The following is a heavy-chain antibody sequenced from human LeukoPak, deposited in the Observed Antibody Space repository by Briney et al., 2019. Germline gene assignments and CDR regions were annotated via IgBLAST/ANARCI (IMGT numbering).Heavy chain of an antibody. D-gene: IGHD3-22*01. V-gene: IGHV4-34*01. J-gene: IGHJ3*02. CDR3: ARGPRITMIVVVITHAFDI. CDR2: INHSGST. Sequence: PSETLSLTCAVYGGSFSGYYWSWIRQPPGKGLEWIGEINHSGSTNYNPSLKSRVTISVDTSKNQFSLKPSSVTAADTAVYYCARGPRITMIVVVITHAFDIWGQGTMVTVSS. CDR1: GGSFSGYY.